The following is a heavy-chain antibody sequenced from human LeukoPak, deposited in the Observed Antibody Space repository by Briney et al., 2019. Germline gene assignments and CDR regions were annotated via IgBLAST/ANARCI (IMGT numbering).Heavy chain of an antibody. Sequence: PGGSLRLSCAASGFTFSNYWLTWVRQAPGQGLEWVANIKQDGSEKHYVDSVKGRFTIPRGNAKNSLYLQMNSLRAEDTAVYYCARDRQIAYWGQGTLVTVSS. V-gene: IGHV3-7*01. CDR2: IKQDGSEK. CDR1: GFTFSNYW. CDR3: ARDRQIAY. J-gene: IGHJ4*02.